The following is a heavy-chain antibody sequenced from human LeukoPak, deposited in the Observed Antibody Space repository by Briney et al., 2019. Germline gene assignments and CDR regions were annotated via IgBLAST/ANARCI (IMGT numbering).Heavy chain of an antibody. CDR2: ISGSGGST. CDR1: GFTFSSYA. CDR3: AKRESCSGGSCYSPHFDY. V-gene: IGHV3-23*01. Sequence: GGSLRLSCAASGFTFSSYAMSWVRQAPGKGLEWVSAISGSGGSTYYADSVKGRFTISRDNSKNTLYLQMNSPRAEDTAVYYCAKRESCSGGSCYSPHFDYWGQGTLVTVSS. D-gene: IGHD2-15*01. J-gene: IGHJ4*02.